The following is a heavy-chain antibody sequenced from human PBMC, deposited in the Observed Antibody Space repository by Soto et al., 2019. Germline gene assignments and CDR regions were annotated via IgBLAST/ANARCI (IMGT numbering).Heavy chain of an antibody. Sequence: PGGSLRLSSAAAGFTFSGSAMHWVRQASGKGLEWVGRIRNKANNFATVYAASMKGRFTISRDDSAAYLQMNSLETEDTAVYYCTRPGYSQAYAYDLWGQGTMVTVSS. CDR2: IRNKANNFAT. J-gene: IGHJ3*01. CDR1: GFTFSGSA. V-gene: IGHV3-73*01. CDR3: TRPGYSQAYAYDL. D-gene: IGHD5-18*01.